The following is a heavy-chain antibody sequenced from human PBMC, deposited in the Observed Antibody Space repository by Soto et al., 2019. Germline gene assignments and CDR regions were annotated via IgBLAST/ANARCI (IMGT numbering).Heavy chain of an antibody. V-gene: IGHV4-4*02. CDR3: ASRPVAATVRFDF. CDR1: SASISSGHW. D-gene: IGHD3-10*01. J-gene: IGHJ4*02. Sequence: SETLSLTCAVSSASISSGHWWSWVRQPPGKGLEWIGEIYHSGSTNYNPSLKSRVTISVDKSKNQFSLKLYSVTAADTAVYYCASRPVAATVRFDFWGQGALVTVSS. CDR2: IYHSGST.